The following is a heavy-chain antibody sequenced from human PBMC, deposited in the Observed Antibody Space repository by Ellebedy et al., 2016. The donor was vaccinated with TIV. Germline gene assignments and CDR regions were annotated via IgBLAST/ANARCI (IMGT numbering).Heavy chain of an antibody. CDR3: ARQGLYNSCDY. J-gene: IGHJ4*02. V-gene: IGHV4-59*08. Sequence: MPSETLSLTCTVSGGSISGYYWNWIRQPPGKGLEWIGHIYSGGNTNFNPSLKSRVTISMDTSKNQFSLKLTSVTAADTAVYYCARQGLYNSCDYWGQGTLVTVSS. CDR2: IYSGGNT. D-gene: IGHD4-11*01. CDR1: GGSISGYY.